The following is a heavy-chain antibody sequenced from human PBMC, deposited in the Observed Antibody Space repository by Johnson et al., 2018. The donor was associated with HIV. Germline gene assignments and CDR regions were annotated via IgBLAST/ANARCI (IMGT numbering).Heavy chain of an antibody. V-gene: IGHV3-20*04. CDR1: GFTFDDYG. J-gene: IGHJ3*02. CDR3: TTGVDTAMYAFDI. D-gene: IGHD5-18*01. Sequence: EVQLVESGGGLVQPGGSLRLSCAASGFTFDDYGMSWVRQTPGKGLEWVAGINWNGGSTGYGDSVKGRFTISRDNSKNTLYLQMSSLKTEDTAVYYCTTGVDTAMYAFDIWGQGTMVTVSS. CDR2: INWNGGST.